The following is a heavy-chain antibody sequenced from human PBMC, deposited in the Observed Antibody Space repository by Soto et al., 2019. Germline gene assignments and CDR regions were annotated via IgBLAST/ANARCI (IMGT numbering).Heavy chain of an antibody. CDR1: GGTFSSYT. Sequence: SVKVSCKASGGTFSSYTISWVRQAPGQGLEWMGRIIPILGNTNYAQKLQGRVTMTEDTSTDTAYMELSSLRSEDTAVYYCATVAVYYYYMDVWGKGTTVTVPS. CDR3: ATVAVYYYYMDV. J-gene: IGHJ6*03. V-gene: IGHV1-69*08. CDR2: IIPILGNT. D-gene: IGHD6-25*01.